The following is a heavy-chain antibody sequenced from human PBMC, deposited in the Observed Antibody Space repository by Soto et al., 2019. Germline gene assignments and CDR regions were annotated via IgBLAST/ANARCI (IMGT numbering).Heavy chain of an antibody. V-gene: IGHV4-61*01. J-gene: IGHJ4*02. CDR1: GGSVSSGSYY. CDR3: ARGDYGGNYDY. D-gene: IGHD4-17*01. CDR2: IYYSGST. Sequence: SETLSLTCTVSGGSVSSGSYYWSWIRQPPGKGLEWIGYIYYSGSTNYNPSLKSRVSISVDTSKNQFSLKLSSVTAADTAVYYCARGDYGGNYDYWGQGTLVTVSS.